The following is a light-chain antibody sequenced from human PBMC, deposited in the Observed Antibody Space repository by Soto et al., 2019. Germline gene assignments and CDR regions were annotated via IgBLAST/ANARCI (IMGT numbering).Light chain of an antibody. CDR3: QQTSSFPLT. Sequence: DIQVTQSPSSVSASVGDRVTITCRASQGLVTWLAWYQQKPGKAPKLLIYAGSSFQSGVPSRFSGSGSGTDFTLTISSLQPEDFATYYCQQTSSFPLTFGGGTKVELK. V-gene: IGKV1-12*01. J-gene: IGKJ4*01. CDR1: QGLVTW. CDR2: AGS.